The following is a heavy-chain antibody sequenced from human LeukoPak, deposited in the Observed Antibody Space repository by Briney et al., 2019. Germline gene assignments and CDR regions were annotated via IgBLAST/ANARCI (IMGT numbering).Heavy chain of an antibody. V-gene: IGHV1-2*02. CDR1: GYTFTGYY. Sequence: GASVKVSCKASGYTFTGYYTHWVRQAPGQGLEWMGWINPNSGGTNYAQKFQGRVTMTRDTSISTAYMELSRLRSDDTAVYYCARAPGYCSGGSCFDPWGQGALVTVSS. D-gene: IGHD2-15*01. J-gene: IGHJ5*02. CDR3: ARAPGYCSGGSCFDP. CDR2: INPNSGGT.